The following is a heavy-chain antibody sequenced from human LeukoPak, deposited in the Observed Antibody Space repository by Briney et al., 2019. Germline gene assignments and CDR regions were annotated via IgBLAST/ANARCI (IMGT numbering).Heavy chain of an antibody. CDR2: IYYSGST. D-gene: IGHD6-19*01. Sequence: SETLSLTCTVSGGSISSYYWSWIRQPPGKGLEWIGYIYYSGSTNYNPSLKSRVTISVDTSKNQFSLKLSSVTAADTAVYYCAKGGPVAADPRYFQHWGQGTLVTVSS. CDR3: AKGGPVAADPRYFQH. J-gene: IGHJ1*01. CDR1: GGSISSYY. V-gene: IGHV4-59*12.